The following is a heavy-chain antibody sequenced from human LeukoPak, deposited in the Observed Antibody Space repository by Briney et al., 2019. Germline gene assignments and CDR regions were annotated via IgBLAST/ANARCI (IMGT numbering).Heavy chain of an antibody. Sequence: SETLSLTCTVSGDSISSHYWTWIRQPAGKGVEWIGRVYPRGSSNFNPSLKTRVTLSLDTSKNQFSLRLTSVTAADTAFYYCARDALGLGHFDYWSQGTLVTVSS. CDR3: ARDALGLGHFDY. CDR1: GDSISSHY. V-gene: IGHV4-4*07. CDR2: VYPRGSS. D-gene: IGHD3-16*01. J-gene: IGHJ4*02.